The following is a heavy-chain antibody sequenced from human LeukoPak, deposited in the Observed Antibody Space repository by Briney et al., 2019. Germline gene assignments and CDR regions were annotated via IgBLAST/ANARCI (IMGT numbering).Heavy chain of an antibody. CDR2: INHSGST. CDR1: GGSFSGYY. Sequence: SETLSLTCAVYGGSFSGYYWGWIRQPPGKGLEWIGEINHSGSTNYNPSLKSRVTIPVGTSKNQFSLKLSSVTAADTAVYYCQVYYYDSSGYPDAFDIWGQGTMVTVSS. V-gene: IGHV4-34*01. CDR3: QVYYYDSSGYPDAFDI. D-gene: IGHD3-22*01. J-gene: IGHJ3*02.